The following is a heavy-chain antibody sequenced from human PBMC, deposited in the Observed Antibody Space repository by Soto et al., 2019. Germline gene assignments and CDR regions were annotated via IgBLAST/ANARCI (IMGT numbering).Heavy chain of an antibody. CDR2: INHSGST. CDR3: ARRITRPERFDY. Sequence: ASETLSLTCAVYGGSFSGYYWSWIRQPPGKGLEWIGEINHSGSTNYNPSLKSRVTISVDTSKNQFSLKLTSATDADTAVYYCARRITRPERFDYWGQGALVTVSS. J-gene: IGHJ4*02. D-gene: IGHD1-20*01. V-gene: IGHV4-34*01. CDR1: GGSFSGYY.